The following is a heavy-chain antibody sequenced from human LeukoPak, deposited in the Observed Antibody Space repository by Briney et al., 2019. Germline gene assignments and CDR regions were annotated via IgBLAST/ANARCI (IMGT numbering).Heavy chain of an antibody. CDR3: ARFPIRGSSSDY. CDR2: ISYDGSNK. CDR1: GLTFTNYW. D-gene: IGHD3-10*01. Sequence: GGSLRLSCTASGLTFTNYWMSWVRQAPGKGLEWVAVISYDGSNKYYADSVKGRFTISRDNSKNTLYLQMNSLRAEDTAVYYCARFPIRGSSSDYWGQGTLVTVSS. V-gene: IGHV3-30*03. J-gene: IGHJ4*02.